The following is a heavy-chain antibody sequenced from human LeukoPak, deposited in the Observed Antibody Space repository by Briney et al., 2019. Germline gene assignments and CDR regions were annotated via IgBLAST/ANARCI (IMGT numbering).Heavy chain of an antibody. D-gene: IGHD2-2*01. V-gene: IGHV1-18*04. Sequence: GASVKVSCTAFGYTFTTYGINWVRQAPGQELEWMGWIGPYNINTHYAQKVQGRVTMTTGTSTSTAYMELRSLRSDDTAVYYCARTRDCSKTNCYVMDPWGQGTLVTVSS. CDR3: ARTRDCSKTNCYVMDP. CDR2: IGPYNINT. J-gene: IGHJ5*02. CDR1: GYTFTTYG.